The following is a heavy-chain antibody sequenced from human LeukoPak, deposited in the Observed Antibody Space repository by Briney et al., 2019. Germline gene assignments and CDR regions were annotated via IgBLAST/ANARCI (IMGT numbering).Heavy chain of an antibody. V-gene: IGHV4-59*01. CDR1: GDSMNSYY. J-gene: IGHJ3*02. Sequence: SETLSLTCTVSGDSMNSYYWSWIRQSPGERLEWIGYISYSGSTNYSPSLKSRITISVDTSKNQFSLKLISVTAADTAVYYCARGGPNSGGYAGNGFDIWGQGTMATVSS. CDR2: ISYSGST. CDR3: ARGGPNSGGYAGNGFDI. D-gene: IGHD3-22*01.